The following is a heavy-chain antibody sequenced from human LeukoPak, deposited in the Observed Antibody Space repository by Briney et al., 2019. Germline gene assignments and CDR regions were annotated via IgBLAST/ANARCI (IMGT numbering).Heavy chain of an antibody. CDR3: ARGVRWLQLSYFDY. V-gene: IGHV4-34*09. CDR2: INHSGST. CDR1: GGSFSGYY. J-gene: IGHJ4*02. D-gene: IGHD5-24*01. Sequence: SETLSLTCAVYGGSFSGYYWSWIRQSPGKGLEWIGEINHSGSTYYNPSLKSRVTISVDTSKNQFSLKLSSVTAADTAVYYCARGVRWLQLSYFDYWGQGTLVTVSS.